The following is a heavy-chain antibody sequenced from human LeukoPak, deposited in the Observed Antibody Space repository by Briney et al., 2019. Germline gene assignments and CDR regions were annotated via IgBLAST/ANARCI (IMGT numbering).Heavy chain of an antibody. D-gene: IGHD3-22*01. CDR2: ISSSGTTT. J-gene: IGHJ4*02. CDR1: GFTFSSYW. CDR3: ARDVGYDSSGYYYDY. V-gene: IGHV3-48*04. Sequence: GGSLRLSCAASGFTFSSYWMSWVRQAPGKGLEWVSYISSSGTTTFYADSVKGRFTISRDNAKNSLYLQMNSLRAEDTAVYYCARDVGYDSSGYYYDYWGQGTLVTVSS.